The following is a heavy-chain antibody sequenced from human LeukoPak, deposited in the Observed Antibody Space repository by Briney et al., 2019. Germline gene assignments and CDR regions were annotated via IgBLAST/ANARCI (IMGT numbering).Heavy chain of an antibody. J-gene: IGHJ2*01. V-gene: IGHV4-59*01. CDR2: IHYNGVT. CDR3: ARDRRHRGGYLDL. Sequence: KASETLSLTCAVYGGSFSGYYWNWIRQAPGKRLEWLGYIHYNGVTDYNPSLGSRVRMSVDTSNNHLSLRLTSVTAADTAVYYCARDRRHRGGYLDLWGRGTPVTVSS. D-gene: IGHD3-16*01. CDR1: GGSFSGYY.